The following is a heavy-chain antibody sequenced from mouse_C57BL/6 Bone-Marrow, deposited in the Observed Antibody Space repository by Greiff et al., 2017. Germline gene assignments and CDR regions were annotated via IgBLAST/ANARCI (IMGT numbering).Heavy chain of an antibody. V-gene: IGHV14-4*01. CDR1: GFNIKDDY. J-gene: IGHJ2*01. CDR2: IDPENGDT. D-gene: IGHD2-1*01. CDR3: TTSPNYDY. Sequence: DVQLQESGAELVRPGASVKLSCTASGFNIKDDYMHWVKQRPEQGLEWIGWIDPENGDTEYASKFQGKATITADTSSNTAYLQLSSLTSEDTAVYYCTTSPNYDYWGQGTTLTVSS.